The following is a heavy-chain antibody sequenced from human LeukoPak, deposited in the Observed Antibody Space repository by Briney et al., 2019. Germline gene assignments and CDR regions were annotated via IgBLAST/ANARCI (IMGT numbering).Heavy chain of an antibody. D-gene: IGHD6-19*01. CDR3: ARDQGASSNGWYSIAFDI. CDR1: GGSISSGSYY. V-gene: IGHV4-61*02. J-gene: IGHJ3*02. CDR2: IYTSGNT. Sequence: SQTLSLTCTVSGGSISSGSYYWSWIRQPAGKGLEWIVRIYTSGNTNYNPSLKSRVTISVYTSKNQFSLKLSSVTAADTAVYYCARDQGASSNGWYSIAFDIWGQGTMVTVSS.